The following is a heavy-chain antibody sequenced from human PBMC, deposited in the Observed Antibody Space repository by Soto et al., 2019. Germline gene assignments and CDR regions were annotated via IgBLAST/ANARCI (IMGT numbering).Heavy chain of an antibody. V-gene: IGHV3-72*01. CDR2: TRNKANGYTT. CDR1: GFTFSDNY. CDR3: AKSRFSYTGVLNVPFDP. J-gene: IGHJ5*02. Sequence: PGGSLRLSCAASGFTFSDNYMDWVRQVPGKGLEWVGRTRNKANGYTTEYAASVKGRFTISRDDSKNSLYLQMNSLATEDAAVYYCAKSRFSYTGVLNVPFDPWGQGTLVTVSS. D-gene: IGHD2-2*02.